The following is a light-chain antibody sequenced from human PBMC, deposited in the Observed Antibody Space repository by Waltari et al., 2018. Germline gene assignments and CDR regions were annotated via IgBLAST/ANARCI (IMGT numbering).Light chain of an antibody. Sequence: QSALTQPAPASGSPGQSITISTLGTRPDIGAYNYVSWYQQYPGKAPKLMIFEVSKRPSGVADRFSASKSANTASLTIAGLQAEDEADYYCSSYTNTNTFVLFGGGTKVTVL. CDR2: EVS. CDR3: SSYTNTNTFVL. V-gene: IGLV2-14*01. J-gene: IGLJ2*01. CDR1: RPDIGAYNY.